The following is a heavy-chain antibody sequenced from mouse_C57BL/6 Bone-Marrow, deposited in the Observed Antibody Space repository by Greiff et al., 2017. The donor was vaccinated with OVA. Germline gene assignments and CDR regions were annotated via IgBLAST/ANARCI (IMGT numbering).Heavy chain of an antibody. J-gene: IGHJ4*01. CDR3: ARDAGYGIYYAMDY. Sequence: EVMLVESGGGLVQSGRSLRLSCATSGFTFSDFYMEWVRQAPGKGLEWIAASRNKANDYTTEYSASVKGRFIVSRDTSQSILYLQMNALRAEDTAIYYCARDAGYGIYYAMDYWGQGTSVTVSS. V-gene: IGHV7-1*01. D-gene: IGHD2-10*02. CDR2: SRNKANDYTT. CDR1: GFTFSDFY.